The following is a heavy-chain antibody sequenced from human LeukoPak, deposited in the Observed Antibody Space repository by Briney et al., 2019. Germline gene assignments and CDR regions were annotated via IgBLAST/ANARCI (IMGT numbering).Heavy chain of an antibody. CDR2: ISYDGSNK. Sequence: GGSLRLSCAASGFTFSSYGMRWVRQAPGKGLEWVAVISYDGSNKYYADSVKGRFTISRDNSKNTLYLQMNSLRAEDTAVYYCAKGGGYCSSTSCSSGYWGQGTLVTVSS. D-gene: IGHD2-2*01. J-gene: IGHJ4*02. CDR1: GFTFSSYG. CDR3: AKGGGYCSSTSCSSGY. V-gene: IGHV3-30*18.